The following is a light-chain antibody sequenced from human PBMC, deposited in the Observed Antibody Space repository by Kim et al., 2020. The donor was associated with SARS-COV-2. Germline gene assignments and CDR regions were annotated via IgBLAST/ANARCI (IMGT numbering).Light chain of an antibody. J-gene: IGKJ5*01. Sequence: ASLGDRVTITCRASQDIRNDLGWYQQNPGRAPKRLIYGASSLQSGVPSRFSGSGSGTEFTLTINSLQPEDFATYFCLQHNTYPITFCQGTRLEIK. CDR2: GAS. CDR1: QDIRND. CDR3: LQHNTYPIT. V-gene: IGKV1-17*01.